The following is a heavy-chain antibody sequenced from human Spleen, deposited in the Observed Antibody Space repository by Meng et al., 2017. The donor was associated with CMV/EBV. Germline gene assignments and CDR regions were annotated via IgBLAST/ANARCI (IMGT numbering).Heavy chain of an antibody. CDR2: IAPSTGAT. V-gene: IGHV1-2*02. CDR1: GYTFPGYH. J-gene: IGHJ4*02. Sequence: YGYTFPGYHIHWVRQAPGKGLEWSGCIAPSTGATNYAQKFQVRVTMTRDTSITTSYMELSSLTSDDTAVYFCARVRSRYNWNDDAFWGQGTLVTVSS. CDR3: ARVRSRYNWNDDAF. D-gene: IGHD1-20*01.